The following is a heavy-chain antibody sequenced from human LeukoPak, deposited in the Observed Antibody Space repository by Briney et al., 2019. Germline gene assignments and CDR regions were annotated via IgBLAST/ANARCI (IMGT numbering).Heavy chain of an antibody. D-gene: IGHD2-8*01. J-gene: IGHJ5*02. CDR3: ARQRGYCSSGVCRGWFDP. V-gene: IGHV3-21*01. CDR1: GFTFRNYN. CDR2: ISESSSFI. Sequence: GGSLRLSCAASGFTFRNYNMNWVRQAPGKGLEWVSSISESSSFIQYADSLKGRFAISRDNAKDSLYLQMNSLRAEDTAVYYCARQRGYCSSGVCRGWFDPWGQGTLVTVSS.